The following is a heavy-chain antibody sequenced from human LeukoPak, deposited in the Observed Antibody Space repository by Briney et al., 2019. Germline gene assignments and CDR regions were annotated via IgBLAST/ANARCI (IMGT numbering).Heavy chain of an antibody. D-gene: IGHD3-9*01. CDR3: ARDLGDILTGYTFLD. Sequence: ASVKVSCKASGYTLTGYYMHWVRQAPGQGLEWMGRINPNSGGTNYAQKFQGRVTMTRDTSISTAYMELSRLRSDDTAVYYCARDLGDILTGYTFLDWGQGTLVTVSS. V-gene: IGHV1-2*06. J-gene: IGHJ4*02. CDR1: GYTLTGYY. CDR2: INPNSGGT.